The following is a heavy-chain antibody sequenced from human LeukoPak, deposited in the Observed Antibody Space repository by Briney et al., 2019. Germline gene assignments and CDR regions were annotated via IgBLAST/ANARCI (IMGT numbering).Heavy chain of an antibody. Sequence: GGSLRLSCAASGFTVSSNYMSWVRQAPGKGLEWVSVMFTNGDTNYADSVKGRFIISRDSFKNTLYLQMSSLRAEDTAVYFCARRHYDRTGYYYVDWDQGTLVTVSS. J-gene: IGHJ4*02. CDR3: ARRHYDRTGYYYVD. D-gene: IGHD3-22*01. CDR2: MFTNGDT. V-gene: IGHV3-66*04. CDR1: GFTVSSNY.